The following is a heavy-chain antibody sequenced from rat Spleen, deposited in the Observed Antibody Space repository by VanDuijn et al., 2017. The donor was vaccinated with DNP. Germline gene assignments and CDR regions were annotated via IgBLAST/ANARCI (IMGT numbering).Heavy chain of an antibody. CDR2: ISFSGTT. Sequence: EVQLQESGPGLVKPSQSLSLTCSVTGSSITSNYWGWIRQFPGNKMEWVGHISFSGTTTYNPSLKSRISITRDTSKNQFFLQLSSVTTEDTATYYCARWTYYFDYWGQGDMVTVSS. CDR3: ARWTYYFDY. V-gene: IGHV3-1*01. CDR1: GSSITSNY. J-gene: IGHJ2*01.